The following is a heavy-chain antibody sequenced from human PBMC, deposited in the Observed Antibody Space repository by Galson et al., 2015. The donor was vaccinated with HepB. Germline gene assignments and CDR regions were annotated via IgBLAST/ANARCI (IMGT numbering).Heavy chain of an antibody. D-gene: IGHD3-10*01. Sequence: SLRLSCAASGFTVSSNYMNWVRQAPGKGLEWVSVIYSGGSTYYADSAKGRFTISRHNSKNTLYLQMNSLGAEDTAVYYCARVSSFWSGSGSYAFDIWGQGTMVTVSS. CDR2: IYSGGST. CDR1: GFTVSSNY. V-gene: IGHV3-53*04. J-gene: IGHJ3*02. CDR3: ARVSSFWSGSGSYAFDI.